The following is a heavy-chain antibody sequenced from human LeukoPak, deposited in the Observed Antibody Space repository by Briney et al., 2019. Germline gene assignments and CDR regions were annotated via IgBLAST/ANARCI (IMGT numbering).Heavy chain of an antibody. CDR2: INHSGST. CDR3: ARLALPDYYDSSGYSFDC. CDR1: GGSFSGYY. V-gene: IGHV4-34*01. Sequence: PSETLSPTCAVYGGSFSGYYWSWIRQPPGKGLEWIGEINHSGSTNYNPSLKSRVTISVDTSKNQFSLKLSSVTAADTAVYYCARLALPDYYDSSGYSFDCWGQGTLVTVSS. J-gene: IGHJ4*02. D-gene: IGHD3-22*01.